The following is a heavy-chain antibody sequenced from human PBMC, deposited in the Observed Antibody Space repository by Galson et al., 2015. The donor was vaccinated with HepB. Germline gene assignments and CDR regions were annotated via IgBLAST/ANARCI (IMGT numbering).Heavy chain of an antibody. CDR1: GFTFSSYS. J-gene: IGHJ4*02. V-gene: IGHV3-21*01. D-gene: IGHD5/OR15-5a*01. CDR2: ISSSSSYI. Sequence: SLRLSCAASGFTFSSYSMNWVRQAPGKGLEWVSSISSSSSYIYYADSVKGRFTISRDNAKNSLYLQMNSLRAEDMAVYYCARDPFAVSNYYFDYWGQGTLVTVSS. CDR3: ARDPFAVSNYYFDY.